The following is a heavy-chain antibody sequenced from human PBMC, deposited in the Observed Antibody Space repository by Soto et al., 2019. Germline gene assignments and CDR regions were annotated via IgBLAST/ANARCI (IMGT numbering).Heavy chain of an antibody. J-gene: IGHJ5*02. CDR1: GGSISIGEYY. CDR3: VRIPVDTTRIYWFDP. V-gene: IGHV4-61*03. D-gene: IGHD5-18*01. Sequence: SEPLSLTCTVCGGSISIGEYYWSWIRQPPGKGLEWIGNIYYGGGTNYNRSLKIRATIPVDPSKNHYSLKVSSVTAADRAVYYCVRIPVDTTRIYWFDPWGQGNLVTV. CDR2: IYYGGGT.